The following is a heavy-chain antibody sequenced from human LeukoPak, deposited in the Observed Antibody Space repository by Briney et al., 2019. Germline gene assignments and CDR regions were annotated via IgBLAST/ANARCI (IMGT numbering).Heavy chain of an antibody. CDR3: ARAPSEIGGYYPEYFRH. J-gene: IGHJ1*01. V-gene: IGHV3-74*01. CDR1: GFTFSTYW. CDR2: IKSDGST. D-gene: IGHD3-22*01. Sequence: RGSLRLSCAASGFTFSTYWMHWVRQTARKGLGWVSRIKSDGSTNYADSVKGRFTISRDNANNTLSLQMNSLRPEDTGVYYCARAPSEIGGYYPEYFRHWGQGTLVTVSS.